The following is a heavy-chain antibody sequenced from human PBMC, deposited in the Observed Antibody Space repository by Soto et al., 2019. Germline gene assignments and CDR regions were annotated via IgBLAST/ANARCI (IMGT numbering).Heavy chain of an antibody. V-gene: IGHV3-30*04. D-gene: IGHD5-12*01. Sequence: GESLKISCAASGFTFSSYAMHWVRQAPGKGLEWVAVISYDGSNKYYADSVKGRFTISRDNSKNTLYLQMNSLRAEDTAVYYCAREIVEMATINAFDIWGQGTMVTVSS. J-gene: IGHJ3*02. CDR1: GFTFSSYA. CDR3: AREIVEMATINAFDI. CDR2: ISYDGSNK.